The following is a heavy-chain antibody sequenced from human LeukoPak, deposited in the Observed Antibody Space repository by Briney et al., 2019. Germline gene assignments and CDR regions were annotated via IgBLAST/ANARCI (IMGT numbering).Heavy chain of an antibody. J-gene: IGHJ6*03. V-gene: IGHV4-39*07. CDR2: IYYGGST. Sequence: SETLSLTCSVSGGSISSSSFYWGWIRQSPGKGLEWIGSIYYGGSTYYNPSLKSRVTISVDTSKNQFSLTLSSVTAADTAVYYSARGRQDVTMIVVIMTAVSYYLDVWGKGTTVTVS. D-gene: IGHD3-22*01. CDR1: GGSISSSSFY. CDR3: ARGRQDVTMIVVIMTAVSYYLDV.